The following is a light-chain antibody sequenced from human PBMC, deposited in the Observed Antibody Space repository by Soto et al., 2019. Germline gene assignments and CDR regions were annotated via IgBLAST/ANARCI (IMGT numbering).Light chain of an antibody. J-gene: IGKJ2*01. CDR3: QQYNNWPPYT. Sequence: EIVMTQSPATLSVSPGARATLSCRASQSVSSNLAWYQQKPGQAPRLLIYGASTMATGIPARFSGSGSGTEFTLTISSLQSEDFAVYYWQQYNNWPPYTFGQGTKLEIK. V-gene: IGKV3-15*01. CDR2: GAS. CDR1: QSVSSN.